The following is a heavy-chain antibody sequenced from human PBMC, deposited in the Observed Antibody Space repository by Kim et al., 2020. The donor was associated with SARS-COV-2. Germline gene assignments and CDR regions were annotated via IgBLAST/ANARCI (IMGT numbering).Heavy chain of an antibody. J-gene: IGHJ4*02. Sequence: KGRFTISRDNSKNTLYLQMNSLRAEDTAVYYCARDRYCSSTSCYWSYFDYWGQGTLVTVSS. D-gene: IGHD2-2*01. CDR3: ARDRYCSSTSCYWSYFDY. V-gene: IGHV3-30*01.